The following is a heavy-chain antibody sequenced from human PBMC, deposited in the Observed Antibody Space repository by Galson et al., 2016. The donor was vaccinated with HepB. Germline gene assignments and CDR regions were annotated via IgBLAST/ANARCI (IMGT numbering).Heavy chain of an antibody. V-gene: IGHV4-59*01. Sequence: LSLPCTVSGASISGYYLSWIRQPPGKGLEWIGYIYYSGRTNYNPCLKSRVTISVDTSKNQFSLKLSSVTAADTAVYYCARDDSGGWYGFHYGMDVWGQGTTVTVSS. J-gene: IGHJ6*02. CDR1: GASISGYY. D-gene: IGHD6-19*01. CDR2: IYYSGRT. CDR3: ARDDSGGWYGFHYGMDV.